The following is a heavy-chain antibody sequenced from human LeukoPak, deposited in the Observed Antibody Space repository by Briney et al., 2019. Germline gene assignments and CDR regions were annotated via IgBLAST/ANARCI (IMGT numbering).Heavy chain of an antibody. Sequence: SETLSLTCTVSGDSIRSYFWSWIRQPPGKGLQWIGYIYFSGSASYNPSLKSRVTISLDTPKNQFSLKLSSVTAADTAVYYCARHDSSSWPATKWGRGTLVTVSS. CDR3: ARHDSSSWPATK. CDR1: GDSIRSYF. D-gene: IGHD3-22*01. V-gene: IGHV4-59*08. J-gene: IGHJ4*02. CDR2: IYFSGSA.